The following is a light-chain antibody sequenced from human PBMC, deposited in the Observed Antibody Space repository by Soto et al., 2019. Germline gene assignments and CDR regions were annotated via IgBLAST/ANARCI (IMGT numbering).Light chain of an antibody. CDR1: QTVDSNF. Sequence: DILLTQSPVTLSLSPGERATRSCISSQTVDSNFLAWYQQKPGQAPRLLIYAASTRATGIPDRFSGSGSGTDFTLTIGRLDPEDFAVYYCQHYVSPPITFGQGTRLEIK. J-gene: IGKJ5*01. CDR2: AAS. V-gene: IGKV3-20*01. CDR3: QHYVSPPIT.